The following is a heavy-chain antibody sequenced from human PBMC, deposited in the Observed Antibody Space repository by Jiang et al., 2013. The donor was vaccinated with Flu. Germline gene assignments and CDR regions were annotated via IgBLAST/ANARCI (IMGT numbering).Heavy chain of an antibody. CDR3: ARDGGEQWLGFNYYYYGMDV. D-gene: IGHD3-22*01. J-gene: IGHJ6*02. Sequence: SGAEVKKPGASVKVSCKASGYTFTSYAMHWVRQAPGQRLEWMGWINAGNGNTKYSQKFQGRVTITRDTSASTAYMELSSLRSEDTAVYYCARDGGEQWLGFNYYYYGMDVWGQGTTVTVSS. CDR2: INAGNGNT. CDR1: GYTFTSYA. V-gene: IGHV1-3*01.